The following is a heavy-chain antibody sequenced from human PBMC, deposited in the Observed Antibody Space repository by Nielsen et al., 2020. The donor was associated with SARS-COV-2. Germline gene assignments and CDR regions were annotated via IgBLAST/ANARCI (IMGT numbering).Heavy chain of an antibody. CDR3: AKVGGYSDY. J-gene: IGHJ4*02. CDR2: ISYDGSNK. Sequence: GESLKISCAASGFTFSSYGMHWVRQAPGKGLEWVAVISYDGSNKYYADSVKGRFTISRDNSKNTLYLQMNSLRAEDTALYYCAKVGGYSDYWGQGTLVTVSS. D-gene: IGHD5-18*01. CDR1: GFTFSSYG. V-gene: IGHV3-30*19.